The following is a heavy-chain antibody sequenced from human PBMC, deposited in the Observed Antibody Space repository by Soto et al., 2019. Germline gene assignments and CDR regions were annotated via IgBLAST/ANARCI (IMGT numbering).Heavy chain of an antibody. CDR1: GFTFSSYA. J-gene: IGHJ4*02. Sequence: LRLSCAASGFTFSSYAMHWVRQAPGKGLEWVAVISYDGSNKYYADSVKGRFTISRDNSKNTLYLQMNSLRAEDTAVYYCARGGIAVAGMALFDYWGQGTLVTVSS. CDR3: ARGGIAVAGMALFDY. V-gene: IGHV3-30-3*01. D-gene: IGHD6-19*01. CDR2: ISYDGSNK.